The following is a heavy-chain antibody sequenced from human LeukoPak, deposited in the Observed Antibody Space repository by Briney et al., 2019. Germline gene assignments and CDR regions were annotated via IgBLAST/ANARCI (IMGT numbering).Heavy chain of an antibody. J-gene: IGHJ4*02. CDR1: GYTFTGYY. CDR3: ARVDSSGWLYFDY. D-gene: IGHD6-19*01. CDR2: INPNSGGT. V-gene: IGHV1-2*02. Sequence: GASVKVSCKASGYTFTGYYMHWVRQAPGQGLEWMGWINPNSGGTNYAQKFQGRVTMTRDTSISTAHMELSRLRSDDTAVYYCARVDSSGWLYFDYWGQGTLVTVSS.